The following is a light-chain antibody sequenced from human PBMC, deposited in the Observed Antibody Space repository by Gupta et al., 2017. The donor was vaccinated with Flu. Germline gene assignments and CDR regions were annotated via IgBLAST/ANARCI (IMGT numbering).Light chain of an antibody. J-gene: IGKJ2*01. V-gene: IGKV1-39*01. CDR1: QNISIY. Sequence: DIQMTQSPSSLSASVGDRVTITCRASQNISIYLNWYQRKPGKAPKLLIYSSSNLKNGVPSRFSGRGSGTDFALTISTRQPEDFGNYYCQQRHNTPYIFGQGTKLDIK. CDR3: QQRHNTPYI. CDR2: SSS.